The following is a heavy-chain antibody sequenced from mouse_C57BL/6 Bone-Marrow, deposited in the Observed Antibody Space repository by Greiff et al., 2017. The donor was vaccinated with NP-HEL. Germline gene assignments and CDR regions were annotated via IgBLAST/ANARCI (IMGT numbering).Heavy chain of an antibody. V-gene: IGHV1-63*01. CDR1: GYTFTNYW. CDR2: IYPGGGYT. J-gene: IGHJ3*01. Sequence: VQLQQSGAELVRPGTSVKMSCKASGYTFTNYWIGWAKQRPGHGLEWIGDIYPGGGYTNYNEKFKGKATLTADKSSRTAYMPFSSLTSEDSAIYYCARAYYGRRGFAYWGQGTLVTVSA. D-gene: IGHD1-1*01. CDR3: ARAYYGRRGFAY.